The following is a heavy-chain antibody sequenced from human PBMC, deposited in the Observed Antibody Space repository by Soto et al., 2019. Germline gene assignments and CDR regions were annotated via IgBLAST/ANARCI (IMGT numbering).Heavy chain of an antibody. CDR1: VCSVSSNRAG. D-gene: IGHD1-26*01. CDR3: VKGEQYSGRIFDY. Sequence: LSPTLPLTCVITVCSVSSNRAGWIWVIQSPSRGLEWLGRTCYRSKWYYEYAVSVRGRITINPDTSKNQYSLQLNSVTPEDTAVYFCVKGEQYSGRIFDYWCQGILFTVSS. V-gene: IGHV6-1*01. J-gene: IGHJ4*01. CDR2: TCYRSKWYY.